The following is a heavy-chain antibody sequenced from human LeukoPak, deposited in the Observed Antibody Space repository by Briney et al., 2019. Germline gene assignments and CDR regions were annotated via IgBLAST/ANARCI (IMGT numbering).Heavy chain of an antibody. V-gene: IGHV3-13*01. Sequence: GGSLRLSCAASGFTFSSYDMHWVRQATGKGLEWVSAIGTAGDTYYPGSVKGRFIISRENAENSLYLQMNSPRAGDTAVYYCARVQGLDFRWYFDLWGRGTLVTVSS. CDR3: ARVQGLDFRWYFDL. CDR2: IGTAGDT. CDR1: GFTFSSYD. J-gene: IGHJ2*01.